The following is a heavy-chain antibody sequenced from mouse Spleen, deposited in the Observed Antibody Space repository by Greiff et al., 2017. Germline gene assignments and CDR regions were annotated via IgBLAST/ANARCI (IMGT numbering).Heavy chain of an antibody. CDR1: GYTFTSYW. D-gene: IGHD2-4*01. Sequence: QVQLQQSGAELAKPGASVKLSCTASGYTFTSYWMHWVTQRPGQGLEWIGYINPSSGYTKYNQKFKDKATLTADKSSSTAYMQLSSLTYEDSAVYYCASSYDYDWFAYWGQGTLVTVSA. CDR2: INPSSGYT. CDR3: ASSYDYDWFAY. J-gene: IGHJ3*01. V-gene: IGHV1-7*01.